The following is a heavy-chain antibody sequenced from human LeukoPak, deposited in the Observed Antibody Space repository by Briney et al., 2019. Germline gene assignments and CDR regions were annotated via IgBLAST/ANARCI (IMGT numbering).Heavy chain of an antibody. CDR1: GGSISSYY. CDR2: IYYSGST. V-gene: IGHV4-59*01. D-gene: IGHD4-17*01. Sequence: SETLSLTCTVSGGSISSYYWSWIRQPPGKGLEWIGYIYYSGSTNYNPSLKSRVTISVDTSKNQFSLKLSSVTAADTAVYYCARANYGDYVPHFDYWGQGTLVTVSS. J-gene: IGHJ4*02. CDR3: ARANYGDYVPHFDY.